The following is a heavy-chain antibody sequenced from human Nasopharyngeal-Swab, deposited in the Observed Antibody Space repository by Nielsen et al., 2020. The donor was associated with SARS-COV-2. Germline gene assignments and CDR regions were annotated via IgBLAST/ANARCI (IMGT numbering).Heavy chain of an antibody. Sequence: GESLKISCAASGFTFSSYSMNWVRQAPGKGLEWVSSISSSSSYIYYADSVKGRFTISRDNAKNSLYLQMNSLRAEDTAVYYCARDRPRPPPYYYYYGMDVWGQGTTVTVSS. V-gene: IGHV3-21*01. CDR1: GFTFSSYS. D-gene: IGHD6-6*01. CDR3: ARDRPRPPPYYYYYGMDV. CDR2: ISSSSSYI. J-gene: IGHJ6*02.